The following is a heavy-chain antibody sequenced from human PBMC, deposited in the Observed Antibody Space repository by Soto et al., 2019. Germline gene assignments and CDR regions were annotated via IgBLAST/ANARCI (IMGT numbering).Heavy chain of an antibody. CDR2: INPSGGST. Sequence: VASVKVSCKASGYTFTSYYMHWVRQAPGQGLEWMGIINPSGGSTSYAQKFQGRVTMTRDTSTSTVYMELSSLRSEDTAVYYCSRGGEYCSGGSCYSDAFDIWGQGTMVTVSS. D-gene: IGHD2-15*01. V-gene: IGHV1-46*03. CDR3: SRGGEYCSGGSCYSDAFDI. J-gene: IGHJ3*02. CDR1: GYTFTSYY.